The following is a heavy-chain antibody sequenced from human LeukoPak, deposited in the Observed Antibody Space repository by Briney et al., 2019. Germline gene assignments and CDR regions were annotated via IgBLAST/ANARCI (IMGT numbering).Heavy chain of an antibody. Sequence: GRSLRLSCAASGFTFDDYAMHWVRQAPGKGLEWVSGISWNSGSIGYADSVKGRFTISRDNAKNSLYLQMNSLRAEDTALYYCAMFAGIDYWGQGTLVTVSS. CDR2: ISWNSGSI. CDR1: GFTFDDYA. J-gene: IGHJ4*02. D-gene: IGHD1-14*01. V-gene: IGHV3-9*01. CDR3: AMFAGIDY.